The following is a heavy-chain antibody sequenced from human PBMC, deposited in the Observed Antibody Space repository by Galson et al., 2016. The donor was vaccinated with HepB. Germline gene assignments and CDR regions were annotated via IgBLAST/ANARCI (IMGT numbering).Heavy chain of an antibody. CDR2: ITYDGTKK. V-gene: IGHV3-30-3*01. Sequence: SLRLSCAASGFTFSIYTLHWVRQAPGKGLEWVAVITYDGTKKYYIDSVKGRFSISRDNSKNTVYLQMNSLRGDDTAVYLCARSSSSRFDFDYWGQGTLVGVSS. CDR1: GFTFSIYT. J-gene: IGHJ4*02. D-gene: IGHD6-13*01. CDR3: ARSSSSRFDFDY.